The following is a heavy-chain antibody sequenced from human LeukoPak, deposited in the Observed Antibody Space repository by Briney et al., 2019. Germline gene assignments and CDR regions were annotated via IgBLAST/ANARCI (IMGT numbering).Heavy chain of an antibody. J-gene: IGHJ4*02. V-gene: IGHV3-74*01. CDR1: GFTFSNYW. D-gene: IGHD2-8*01. CDR2: INTDGSST. CDR3: ALIIGNNGLFDY. Sequence: PGGSLRLSCAASGFTFSNYWMHWVRQAPGKGLVWVSRINTDGSSTDYADSVKGRFTISRDNAKNSLYLQINSLRAEDTAVYYCALIIGNNGLFDYWGQGTLVTVSS.